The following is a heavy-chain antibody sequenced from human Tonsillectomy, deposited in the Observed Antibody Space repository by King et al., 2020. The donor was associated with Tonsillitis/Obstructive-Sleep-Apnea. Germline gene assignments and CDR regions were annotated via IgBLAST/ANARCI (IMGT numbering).Heavy chain of an antibody. CDR3: SRISCTGTSCYDFDY. J-gene: IGHJ4*02. Sequence: TLQESGPVLVKPTETLTLICTVSGFSLSNARMGVSWIRQPPGKALEWLAHIFSIDEESYSTSLESRLTISKDTSKSQVVLTMTNMDPVDTATYYCSRISCTGTSCYDFDYWGQGILVTVSS. D-gene: IGHD2-2*01. CDR1: GFSLSNARMG. V-gene: IGHV2-26*01. CDR2: IFSIDEE.